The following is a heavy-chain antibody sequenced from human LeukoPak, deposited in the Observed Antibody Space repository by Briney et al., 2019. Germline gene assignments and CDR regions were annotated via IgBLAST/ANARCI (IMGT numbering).Heavy chain of an antibody. D-gene: IGHD2-2*01. CDR1: GFTFSSYW. CDR2: MKPDGSEK. Sequence: PGGSLRLSCAASGFTFSSYWMSWVRQAPGKGLEWVANMKPDGSEKNYVASVKGRFTISRDNAKSSVFLQMNSLRAEDTAVYYCARVGGHCTSTSCPPPDYWGQGTLVTVSS. CDR3: ARVGGHCTSTSCPPPDY. J-gene: IGHJ4*02. V-gene: IGHV3-7*02.